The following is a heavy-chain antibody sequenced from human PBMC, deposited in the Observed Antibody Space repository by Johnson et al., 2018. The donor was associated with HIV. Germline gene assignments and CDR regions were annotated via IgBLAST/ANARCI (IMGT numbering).Heavy chain of an antibody. CDR2: INGDGSRL. D-gene: IGHD2-8*01. CDR1: GFTFSDHW. Sequence: VQLVESGGGLVQPGGSLRLSCGASGFTFSDHWMQWVRQAPGKGLVWVSRINGDGSRLTYADSVKCRFTTASDNAKNTLYLALKSLRSEDTAVYYCARTSCNGARCLGYDPFDVWGQGAMVTVSS. V-gene: IGHV3-74*01. CDR3: ARTSCNGARCLGYDPFDV. J-gene: IGHJ3*01.